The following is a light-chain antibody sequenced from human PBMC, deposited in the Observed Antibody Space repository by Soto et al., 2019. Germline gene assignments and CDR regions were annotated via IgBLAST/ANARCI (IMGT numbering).Light chain of an antibody. J-gene: IGLJ2*01. CDR2: DVS. Sequence: QSALTQPASVSGSPGQSITISCTGTSSDVGTYNYVSWYQQHPGKAPKLMIFDVSSRPSGVSNRFSGSKSGNTASLTISGLQAEDEADYYCSSYTTISTLVFGGGTKLTVL. CDR3: SSYTTISTLV. V-gene: IGLV2-14*03. CDR1: SSDVGTYNY.